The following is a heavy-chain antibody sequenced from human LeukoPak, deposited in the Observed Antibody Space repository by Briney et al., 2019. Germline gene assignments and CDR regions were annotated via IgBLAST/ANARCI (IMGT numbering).Heavy chain of an antibody. V-gene: IGHV5-51*01. CDR2: IYIGDSDT. J-gene: IGHJ4*02. CDR3: ATGSGGDYDY. D-gene: IGHD2-8*02. CDR1: GSLFASYW. Sequence: GEPLKISCKGSGSLFASYWIAWVRQLPGKGLEWMGIIYIGDSDTKYGPSFQGQVTISADKSISTAYLQWSSLKASDTAMYYCATGSGGDYDYWGQGTLVTVSS.